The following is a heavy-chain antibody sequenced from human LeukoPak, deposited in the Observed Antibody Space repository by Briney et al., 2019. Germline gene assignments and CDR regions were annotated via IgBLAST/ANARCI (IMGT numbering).Heavy chain of an antibody. CDR3: ARNYSSGSLYYFDY. D-gene: IGHD3-10*01. CDR1: GYTFSSHS. Sequence: SVKVSCKTSGYTFSSHSMNWVRQAPGQGLEWMGGIIPIFGTANYAQKFQGRVTITTDESTSTAYMELSSLRSEDTAVYYCARNYSSGSLYYFDYWGQGTLVTVSS. J-gene: IGHJ4*02. CDR2: IIPIFGTA. V-gene: IGHV1-69*05.